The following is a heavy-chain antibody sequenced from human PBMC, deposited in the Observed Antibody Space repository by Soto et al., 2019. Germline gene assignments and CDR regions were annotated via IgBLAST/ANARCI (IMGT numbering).Heavy chain of an antibody. Sequence: PGGSLRLSCAASGFTFSGSAMHWVRQASGKGLEWVGRIRSKANSYATAYAASVKGRFTISRDDSKNTAYLQMNSLKTEDTAVYYCTRVPFPSLAARPPYYYGMDVWGQGTTVTVSS. D-gene: IGHD6-6*01. CDR3: TRVPFPSLAARPPYYYGMDV. J-gene: IGHJ6*02. CDR1: GFTFSGSA. CDR2: IRSKANSYAT. V-gene: IGHV3-73*01.